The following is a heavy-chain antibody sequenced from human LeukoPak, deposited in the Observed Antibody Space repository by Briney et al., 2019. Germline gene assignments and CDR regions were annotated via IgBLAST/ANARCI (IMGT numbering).Heavy chain of an antibody. D-gene: IGHD2-2*01. V-gene: IGHV3-23*01. CDR1: GFTFSSYA. Sequence: GGSLRLSCAASGFTFSSYAMSWVRQAPGEGLEWVSAISGSGGSTYYADSVKGRFTIFRDNSKNTLYLQMNSLRAEDTAIYYCAKAGYCSSTSCYYYYYMDVWGKGTTVTVSS. CDR3: AKAGYCSSTSCYYYYYMDV. J-gene: IGHJ6*03. CDR2: ISGSGGST.